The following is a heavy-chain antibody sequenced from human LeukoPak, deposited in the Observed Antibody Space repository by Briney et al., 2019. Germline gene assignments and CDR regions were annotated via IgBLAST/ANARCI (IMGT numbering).Heavy chain of an antibody. J-gene: IGHJ4*02. D-gene: IGHD4/OR15-4a*01. V-gene: IGHV3-21*01. CDR1: GFTFSSYS. CDR2: ISSSSSYI. CDR3: ARDILKGATVYYSDY. Sequence: GGSLRLSCAASGFTFSSYSMNWVRQAPGKGLEWVSSISSSSSYIYYADSVKGRFTISRDNAKNSLYLQMNSLRAEDTAVYYCARDILKGATVYYSDYWGQGTLVTVSS.